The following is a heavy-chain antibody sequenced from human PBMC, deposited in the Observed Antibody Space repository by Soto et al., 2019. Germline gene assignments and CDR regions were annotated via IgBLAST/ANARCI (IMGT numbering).Heavy chain of an antibody. D-gene: IGHD3-22*01. V-gene: IGHV3-30-3*01. Sequence: QVQLVESGGGVVQPGRSLRLSCAASGFTFSSYAMHWVRQAPGKGLEWVAVISYDGSNTYYADSVKGRFTISRDNSKNTLYLQMNSLRAEDTAVYYCARASRKTLYYYDSSGYYSGGYFDYWGQGTLVTVSS. CDR1: GFTFSSYA. CDR3: ARASRKTLYYYDSSGYYSGGYFDY. J-gene: IGHJ4*02. CDR2: ISYDGSNT.